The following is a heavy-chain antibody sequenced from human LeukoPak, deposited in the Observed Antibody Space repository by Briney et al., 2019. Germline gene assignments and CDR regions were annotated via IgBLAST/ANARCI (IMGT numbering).Heavy chain of an antibody. J-gene: IGHJ4*02. CDR3: ARTVWFYFDY. V-gene: IGHV3-7*05. CDR1: GFTFTRHW. CDR2: IHPDGSET. D-gene: IGHD2-21*01. Sequence: PGRPLRLSCEASGFTFTRHWMSWVRQAPGKGLEWVATIHPDGSETYYVDSVEGRFTISRDNAKNSLYLQLNTLRADDAALYYCARTVWFYFDYWGQGTLVTVPS.